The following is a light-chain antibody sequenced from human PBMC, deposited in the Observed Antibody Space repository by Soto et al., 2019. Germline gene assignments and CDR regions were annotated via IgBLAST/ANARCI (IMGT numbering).Light chain of an antibody. Sequence: DIVLTQSPVTLSLSPGDTATLSCRASQNIIRSFVASYQQKPGQAPRLLIFGGGARAAGIPDRFRGRGSGTDFSLTISSLDPEDFAVYYCQQYGSSPSNFGQGTKVEI. V-gene: IGKV3-20*01. CDR3: QQYGSSPSN. CDR2: GGG. J-gene: IGKJ2*01. CDR1: QNIIRSF.